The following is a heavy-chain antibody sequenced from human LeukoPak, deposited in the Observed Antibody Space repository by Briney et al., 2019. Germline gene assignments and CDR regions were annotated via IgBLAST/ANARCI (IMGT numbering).Heavy chain of an antibody. CDR1: GFTFSDYY. CDR3: AKDRLQYDSSGYVDY. Sequence: PGGSLRLSCAASGFTFSDYYMSWIRQAPGKGLEWVSYISSSGSTIYYADSVKGRFTISRDNSKNTLYLQMNSLRAEDTAVYYCAKDRLQYDSSGYVDYWGQGTLVTVSS. D-gene: IGHD3-22*01. V-gene: IGHV3-11*01. CDR2: ISSSGSTI. J-gene: IGHJ4*02.